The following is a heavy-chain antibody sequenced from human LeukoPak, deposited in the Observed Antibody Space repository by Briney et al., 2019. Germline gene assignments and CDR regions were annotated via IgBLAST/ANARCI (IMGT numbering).Heavy chain of an antibody. D-gene: IGHD1-1*01. CDR2: INPSGGST. Sequence: ASVKVSCKASGYTFTSYYMHWVRQAPGQGLEWMGIINPSGGSTSYAQKFQGRVTMTRDTSTSTVYMELSSLRSEDTAVYYCARDLLEGPHQGDYYYMDVWGKGTTVTISS. V-gene: IGHV1-46*01. CDR3: ARDLLEGPHQGDYYYMDV. CDR1: GYTFTSYY. J-gene: IGHJ6*03.